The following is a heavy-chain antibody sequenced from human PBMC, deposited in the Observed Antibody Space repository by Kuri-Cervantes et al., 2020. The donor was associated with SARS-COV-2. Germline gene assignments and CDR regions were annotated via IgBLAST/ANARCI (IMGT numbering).Heavy chain of an antibody. CDR1: GYSFTSYW. J-gene: IGHJ6*02. V-gene: IGHV5-51*01. Sequence: GESLKISCKGSGYSFTSYWIGWVRQMPGKGLEWMGIIYPGDSDTRYSPSFQGQVTISADKSISTAYLQWTSLKASDSGIYHCARRSGVMASGPSSYTGLDVWGQGTTVTVSS. CDR3: ARRSGVMASGPSSYTGLDV. CDR2: IYPGDSDT. D-gene: IGHD2-2*02.